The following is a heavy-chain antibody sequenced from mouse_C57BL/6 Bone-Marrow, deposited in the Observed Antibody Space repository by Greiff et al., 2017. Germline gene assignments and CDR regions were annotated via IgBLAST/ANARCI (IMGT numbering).Heavy chain of an antibody. CDR1: GYTCTDYE. D-gene: IGHD1-1*01. J-gene: IGHJ4*01. V-gene: IGHV1-15*01. CDR2: IDPETGGT. Sequence: QVQLQQSGAELVRPGASVTLSCKASGYTCTDYEMHWVKQTPVHGLEWIGAIDPETGGTAYNQKFKGKAILTADKSSSTAYMELRSLTSEDSAVYYGTRGYYGSSGYAMDYWGQGTSVTVSS. CDR3: TRGYYGSSGYAMDY.